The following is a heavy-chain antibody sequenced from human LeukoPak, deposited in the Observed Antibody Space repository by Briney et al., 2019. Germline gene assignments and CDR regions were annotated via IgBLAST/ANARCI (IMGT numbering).Heavy chain of an antibody. J-gene: IGHJ4*02. CDR2: ISNDGTIQ. Sequence: TGGSLRLSCAASGFTFSSYAMHWVRQAPGKGLEWLAVISNDGTIQYYADSVKGRFTISRDNSRNIMNLQTDSLRPEDTALYYCARAMVRGVIPYWGQGTLVTVSS. CDR3: ARAMVRGVIPY. D-gene: IGHD3-10*01. CDR1: GFTFSSYA. V-gene: IGHV3-30*04.